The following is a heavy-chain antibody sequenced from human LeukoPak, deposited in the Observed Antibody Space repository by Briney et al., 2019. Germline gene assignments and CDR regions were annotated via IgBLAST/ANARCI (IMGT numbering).Heavy chain of an antibody. CDR2: ISYSEST. J-gene: IGHJ5*02. V-gene: IGHV4-39*01. CDR3: ARHVGPDTRITMRRGVSFPRYNNWFDP. Sequence: PSETLSLTCTVAGGSFSSNTYYWGWTRQPPGKGLEWIGSISYSESTYYNPSLKSRVTISVDTSKNQLSLELLSVAAADTAVYYCARHVGPDTRITMRRGVSFPRYNNWFDPWGQGTLVTVSS. CDR1: GGSFSSNTYY. D-gene: IGHD3-10*01.